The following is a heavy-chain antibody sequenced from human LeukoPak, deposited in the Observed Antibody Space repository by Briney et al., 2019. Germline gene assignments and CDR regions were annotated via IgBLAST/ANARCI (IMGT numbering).Heavy chain of an antibody. CDR1: GFTFSSYG. V-gene: IGHV3-30*03. J-gene: IGHJ6*02. CDR2: ISYDGSNK. D-gene: IGHD6-13*01. Sequence: PGRSLRLSCAASGFTFSSYGMHWVRQALGKGLEWVAVISYDGSNKYYADSVKGRFTISRDNSKNTLYLQMNSLRAEDTAVYYCALATGGLGDSSSWLPPCGMDVWGQGTTVTVSS. CDR3: ALATGGLGDSSSWLPPCGMDV.